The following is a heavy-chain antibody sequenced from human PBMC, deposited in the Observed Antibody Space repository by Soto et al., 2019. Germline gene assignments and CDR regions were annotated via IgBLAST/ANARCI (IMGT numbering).Heavy chain of an antibody. V-gene: IGHV3-13*04. CDR3: TRGARGFDY. CDR2: IGTAGET. CDR1: GFTFSNYD. Sequence: EVQLVESGGGLVQPGGSLRLSCAASGFTFSNYDMHWVRQATGKGLEWVSGIGTAGETYYSGAVKGGFTMSTENANNSEYLKMSIRSAGDTAVYYCTRGARGFDYWGQGTLVTVSS. J-gene: IGHJ4*02. D-gene: IGHD3-10*01.